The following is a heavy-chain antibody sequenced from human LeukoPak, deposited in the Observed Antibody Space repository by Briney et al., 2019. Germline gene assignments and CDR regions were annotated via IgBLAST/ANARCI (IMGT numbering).Heavy chain of an antibody. CDR3: ARQGYDSGFDY. V-gene: IGHV3-66*04. CDR2: LFSGGDT. Sequence: QAGGSLRLSCAASGFSFSRYYMSWVRQAPGKGLEWVSALFSGGDTYYADSVKDRFSISRDSSRETLFLQMNSLRADDTAVYYCARQGYDSGFDYWGHGTMVTVSS. D-gene: IGHD3-16*01. CDR1: GFSFSRYY. J-gene: IGHJ4*01.